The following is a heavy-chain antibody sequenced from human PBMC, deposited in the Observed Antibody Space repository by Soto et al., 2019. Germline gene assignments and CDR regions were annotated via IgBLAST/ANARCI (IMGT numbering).Heavy chain of an antibody. CDR3: SRAPLGWD. Sequence: QVQLVESGGGLVKPGGSLRLSCAASGFTFSDYYMSWIRQAPGKGLEWVSYISSSSSYTNYVYYVKGRFTICRDNAKDLLYLQMNSLRDEDKAVYYWSRAPLGWDWGQGTLVTVSS. D-gene: IGHD1-26*01. CDR1: GFTFSDYY. CDR2: ISSSSSYT. J-gene: IGHJ4*02. V-gene: IGHV3-11*05.